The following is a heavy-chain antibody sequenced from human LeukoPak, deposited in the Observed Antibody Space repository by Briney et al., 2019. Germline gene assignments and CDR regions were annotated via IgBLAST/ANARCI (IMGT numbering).Heavy chain of an antibody. D-gene: IGHD3-10*01. V-gene: IGHV3-23*01. CDR3: AKSFQGSYAFDY. Sequence: QPGGSLRLSCAASGFTFSSYTMSWVRQAPGKGLEWVSAVSSSGAGTNYADSVKGRFTISRDNSKNTLYLQVNSLRAEDTALYYCAKSFQGSYAFDYWGQGTLVTVSS. CDR2: VSSSGAGT. J-gene: IGHJ4*02. CDR1: GFTFSSYT.